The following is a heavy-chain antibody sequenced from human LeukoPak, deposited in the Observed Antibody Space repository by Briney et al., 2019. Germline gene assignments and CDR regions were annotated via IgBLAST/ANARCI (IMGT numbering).Heavy chain of an antibody. CDR3: ARYAGHDYFDY. CDR1: GGSISSGSYY. J-gene: IGHJ4*02. CDR2: IYTSGST. V-gene: IGHV4-61*02. Sequence: SETLSLTCTVSGGSISSGSYYWSWIRQPAGKGLEWIGRIYTSGSTNYNPSLKSRVTISVDTSKNQFSLKLSSVTAADTAVYYCARYAGHDYFDYWGQGTLVTVSS.